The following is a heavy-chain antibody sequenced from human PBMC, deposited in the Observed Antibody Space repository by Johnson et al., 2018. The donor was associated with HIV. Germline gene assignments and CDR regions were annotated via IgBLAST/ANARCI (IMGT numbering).Heavy chain of an antibody. Sequence: QVQLVESGGGLVQPGGSLRLSCAASGFTFSTYGMHWVRQAPGKGLEWVAVISFDGGAIYYADSVEGRFTISRDNSKNTLNLQMNSLRPEDTAVYYCAKGMGLSIGELSDAFHFWGLGTVVTVSS. D-gene: IGHD3-10*01. CDR3: AKGMGLSIGELSDAFHF. CDR2: ISFDGGAI. CDR1: GFTFSTYG. V-gene: IGHV3-30*19. J-gene: IGHJ3*01.